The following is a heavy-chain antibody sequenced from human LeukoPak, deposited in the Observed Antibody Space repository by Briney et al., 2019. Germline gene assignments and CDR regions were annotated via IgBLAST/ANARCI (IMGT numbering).Heavy chain of an antibody. CDR2: IYHSGST. V-gene: IGHV4-34*01. CDR1: GGSFSGYY. J-gene: IGHJ4*02. Sequence: SETLSLTCAVYGGSFSGYYWSWIRQPPGKGLEWIGEIYHSGSTNYNPSLKSRVTISVDKSKNQFSLKLSSVTAADTAVYYCARAPGYSYGIFDYWGQGTLVTVSS. D-gene: IGHD5-18*01. CDR3: ARAPGYSYGIFDY.